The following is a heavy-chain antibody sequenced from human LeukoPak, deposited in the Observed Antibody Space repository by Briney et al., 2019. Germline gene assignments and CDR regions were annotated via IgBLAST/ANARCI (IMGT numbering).Heavy chain of an antibody. D-gene: IGHD1-14*01. Sequence: ASVKVSCKASGYTFTSYGISWVRQAPGQGLEWMGWISAYNGNTNYAQRLQGRVTMTTDTSTSTAYMELRSLRSDDTAVYYCARDWSRNPGDWFDPWGQGTLVTVSS. J-gene: IGHJ5*02. V-gene: IGHV1-18*01. CDR1: GYTFTSYG. CDR3: ARDWSRNPGDWFDP. CDR2: ISAYNGNT.